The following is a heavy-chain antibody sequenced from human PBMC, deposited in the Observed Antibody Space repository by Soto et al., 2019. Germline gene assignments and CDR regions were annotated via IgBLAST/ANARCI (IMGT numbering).Heavy chain of an antibody. D-gene: IGHD2-15*01. Sequence: ASVKVSCKASGYTFTRYTMNWVRQAPGQRLEWMGWINPDNGNTKSSQKFQDRVIITRDTSASTAYMNLSSLRSEDTAVYYCARGIATGQLDPWGQGTLVTVSS. CDR2: INPDNGNT. J-gene: IGHJ5*02. CDR3: ARGIATGQLDP. V-gene: IGHV1-3*01. CDR1: GYTFTRYT.